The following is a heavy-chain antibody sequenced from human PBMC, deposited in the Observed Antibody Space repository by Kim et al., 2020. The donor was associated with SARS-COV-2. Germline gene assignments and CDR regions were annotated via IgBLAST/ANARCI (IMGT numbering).Heavy chain of an antibody. CDR3: AKDNPPPVWPYYYDSSGHLDAFDI. D-gene: IGHD3-22*01. Sequence: GGSLRLSCAASGFTFSSYAMSWVRQAPGKGLEWVSAISGSGGSTYYADSVKGRFTISRDNSKNTLYLQMNSLRAEDTAVYYCAKDNPPPVWPYYYDSSGHLDAFDIWGQGTMVTVSS. CDR2: ISGSGGST. J-gene: IGHJ3*02. CDR1: GFTFSSYA. V-gene: IGHV3-23*01.